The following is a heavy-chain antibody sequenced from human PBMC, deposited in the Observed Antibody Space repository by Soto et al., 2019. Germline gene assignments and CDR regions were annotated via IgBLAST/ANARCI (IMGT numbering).Heavy chain of an antibody. CDR2: ISSSSSYI. D-gene: IGHD3-10*01. CDR1: GFTFSSYS. V-gene: IGHV3-21*01. CDR3: ARESYGSGSYKGEGYFDY. Sequence: GGSLRLSCAASGFTFSSYSMNWVRQAPGKGLEWVSSISSSSSYIYYADSVKGRFTISRDNAKNSLYLQMNSLRAEDTAVYYCARESYGSGSYKGEGYFDYWGQGTLVTVSS. J-gene: IGHJ4*02.